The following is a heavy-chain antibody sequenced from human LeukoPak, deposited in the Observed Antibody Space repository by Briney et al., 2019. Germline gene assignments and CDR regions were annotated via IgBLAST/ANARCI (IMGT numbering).Heavy chain of an antibody. CDR2: ISGSGGST. Sequence: GGSLRLSCAASGFTFSSYAMSWVRQAPGKGLEWVSAISGSGGSTYYADSVKGRFTISRDNSKNTLYLQMNSLRAEDTAVYYCAKDLAFRYSSGCFDYWGQGTLVTVSS. CDR3: AKDLAFRYSSGCFDY. V-gene: IGHV3-23*01. J-gene: IGHJ4*02. D-gene: IGHD6-19*01. CDR1: GFTFSSYA.